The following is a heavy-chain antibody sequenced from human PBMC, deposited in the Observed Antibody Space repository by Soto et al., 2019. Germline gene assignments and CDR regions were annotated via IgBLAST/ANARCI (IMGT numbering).Heavy chain of an antibody. J-gene: IGHJ6*02. CDR1: GGSISSGGYY. CDR2: IYYSGST. CDR3: ARDRRRNEGYDYGMDV. V-gene: IGHV4-31*03. Sequence: SETLSLTCTVSGGSISSGGYYWSWIRQHPGKGLEWIRYIYYSGSTYYNPSLKSRVTISVDTSKNQFSLKPSSVTAADTAVYYCARDRRRNEGYDYGMDVWGQGTTVTVSS. D-gene: IGHD1-1*01.